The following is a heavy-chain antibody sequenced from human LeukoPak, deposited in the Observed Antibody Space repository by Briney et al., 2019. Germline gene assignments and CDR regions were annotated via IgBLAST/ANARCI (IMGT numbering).Heavy chain of an antibody. CDR2: MNPNSGNT. Sequence: GASVEVSGKASGYTFTSYDINWGRQATGQGLEWMGWMNPNSGNTGYAQKFQGRVTMTRNTSISTAYMELSSLRSEDTAVYYCARGRTGDIIDYWGQGTLVTVSS. D-gene: IGHD7-27*01. CDR3: ARGRTGDIIDY. V-gene: IGHV1-8*01. J-gene: IGHJ4*02. CDR1: GYTFTSYD.